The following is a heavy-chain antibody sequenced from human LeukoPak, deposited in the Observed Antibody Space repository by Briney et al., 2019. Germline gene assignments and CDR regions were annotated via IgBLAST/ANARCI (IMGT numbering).Heavy chain of an antibody. Sequence: SETLSLTCTVSGGSISSSSYYWGWIRQPPGKGLEWIGSIYHSGSTYYNPSLKSRVTISVDTSKNQFSLKLSSVTAADTAVYYCASLYGDCLDYWGQGTLVTVSS. CDR1: GGSISSSSYY. CDR2: IYHSGST. V-gene: IGHV4-39*01. J-gene: IGHJ4*02. D-gene: IGHD4-17*01. CDR3: ASLYGDCLDY.